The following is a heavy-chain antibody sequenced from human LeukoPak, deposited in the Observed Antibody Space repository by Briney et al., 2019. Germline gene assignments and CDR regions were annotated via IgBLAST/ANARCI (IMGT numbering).Heavy chain of an antibody. Sequence: GGSLRLSCAASGFTFISYEMNWVRQAPGKGLEWVSYISSSGSTIYYADSVKGRFTISRDNAKKSLYLQMNSLRDEDTAVYYCARGAPVVDYYDSSGYYCGQGTLVTVSS. D-gene: IGHD3-22*01. CDR1: GFTFISYE. CDR3: ARGAPVVDYYDSSGYY. V-gene: IGHV3-48*03. CDR2: ISSSGSTI. J-gene: IGHJ4*02.